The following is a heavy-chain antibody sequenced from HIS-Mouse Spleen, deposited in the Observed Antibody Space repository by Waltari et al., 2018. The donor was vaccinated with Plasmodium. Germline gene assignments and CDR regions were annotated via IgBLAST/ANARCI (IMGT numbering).Heavy chain of an antibody. D-gene: IGHD7-27*01. CDR1: GGSFSGYY. CDR2: INHSGST. J-gene: IGHJ3*02. V-gene: IGHV4-34*01. Sequence: QVQLQQWGAGLLKPSETLSLTCAVYGGSFSGYYWRWIRPPPGKGLEWIGEINHSGSTNYNPSLKSRVTISVDTSKNQFSLKLSSVTAADTAVYYCARGQLGIDAFDIWGQGTMVTVSS. CDR3: ARGQLGIDAFDI.